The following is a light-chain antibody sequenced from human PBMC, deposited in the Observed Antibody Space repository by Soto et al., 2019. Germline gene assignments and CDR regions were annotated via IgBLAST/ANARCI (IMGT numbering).Light chain of an antibody. J-gene: IGLJ7*01. CDR1: SGHSSYA. V-gene: IGLV4-69*01. CDR3: QTWGTGIYV. CDR2: LNSDGTH. Sequence: QPVLTQSPSAAASLGASVKLTGTLSSGHSSYAIAWHQQQPEKGPRYLMKLNSDGTHSKGDGIPDRFSGSSSGAERYLTISRLQSEDEADYYCQTWGTGIYVFGGGTQLTVL.